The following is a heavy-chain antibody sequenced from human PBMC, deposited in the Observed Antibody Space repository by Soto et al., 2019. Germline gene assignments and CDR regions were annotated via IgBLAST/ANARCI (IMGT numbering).Heavy chain of an antibody. CDR1: GYSFTSYW. J-gene: IGHJ4*02. CDR3: ARRRRGSGYDFDY. CDR2: IYPGDSNI. D-gene: IGHD3-22*01. V-gene: IGHV5-51*01. Sequence: PGESLKISCEGSGYSFTSYWIGWVRRVPGKGLEWMGIIYPGDSNIRYRPSFQGQVTISADKSVNTAYLQWRSLKASGTAMYSCARRRRGSGYDFDYWGQGTLVTVSS.